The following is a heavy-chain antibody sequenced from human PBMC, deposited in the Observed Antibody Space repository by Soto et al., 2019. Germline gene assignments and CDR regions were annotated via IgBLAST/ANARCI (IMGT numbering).Heavy chain of an antibody. CDR1: GASISSGNDY. V-gene: IGHV4-31*03. J-gene: IGHJ6*02. CDR3: ARMHSLPAAHPMSRVHHHYGMDV. Sequence: LSLTCSASGASISSGNDYWNWIRQHPGKGLEWIGYISYTGGTYYNPSLKSRVTISVDTSNNQFSLKLSSVTAADTAVYYCARMHSLPAAHPMSRVHHHYGMDVWGQGTTVTVSS. D-gene: IGHD2-2*01. CDR2: ISYTGGT.